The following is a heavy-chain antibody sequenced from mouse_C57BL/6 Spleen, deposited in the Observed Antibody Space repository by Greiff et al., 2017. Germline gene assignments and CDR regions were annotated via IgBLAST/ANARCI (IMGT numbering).Heavy chain of an antibody. J-gene: IGHJ1*03. CDR2: INPSSGYT. V-gene: IGHV1-7*01. D-gene: IGHD2-4*01. Sequence: VQLQQSGAELAKPGASVKLSCKASGYTFTSYWMHWVKQRPGQGLEWIGYINPSSGYTKYNQKFKDKATLTADKSSRTAYMQLGSLTYEDSAVYYCARSRAGGLYDYDVGYFDVWGTGTTVTVSS. CDR1: GYTFTSYW. CDR3: ARSRAGGLYDYDVGYFDV.